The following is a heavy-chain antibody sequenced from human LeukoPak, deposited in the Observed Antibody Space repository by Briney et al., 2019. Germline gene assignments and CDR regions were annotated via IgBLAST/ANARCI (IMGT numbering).Heavy chain of an antibody. Sequence: GGSLRLSCAASGFTFDDYAMHWVRQAPGKGLEWVSGISWNSGSIGYADSVKGRFTISRDNAKNSLYLQMNSLRAEDTAVYYCARDLRIQLWPHFDYWGQGTLVTVSS. D-gene: IGHD5-18*01. CDR3: ARDLRIQLWPHFDY. V-gene: IGHV3-9*01. CDR2: ISWNSGSI. J-gene: IGHJ4*02. CDR1: GFTFDDYA.